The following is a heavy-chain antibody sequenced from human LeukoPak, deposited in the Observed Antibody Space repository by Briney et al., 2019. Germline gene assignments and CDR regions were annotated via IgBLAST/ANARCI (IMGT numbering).Heavy chain of an antibody. J-gene: IGHJ5*01. Sequence: KSGGSLRLSCAGSGFALKSYSLTWVRQAPGKGLEWVSSISSTSAYIHYADLVKGRFTISRDNVDNVVYLEMNSLGAEDTATYYCARVAVSGPTGWFDSWGQGTLVIVSS. CDR3: ARVAVSGPTGWFDS. CDR2: ISSTSAYI. D-gene: IGHD2-8*02. V-gene: IGHV3-21*01. CDR1: GFALKSYS.